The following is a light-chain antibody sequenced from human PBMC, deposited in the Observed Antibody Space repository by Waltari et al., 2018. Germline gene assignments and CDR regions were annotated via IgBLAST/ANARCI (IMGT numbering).Light chain of an antibody. CDR1: QSLSDN. V-gene: IGKV3-15*01. CDR3: QQYNTWPPIT. Sequence: EIVMTQSPATLSVSPGERATLSCRASQSLSDNLAWYQQKPGQAPGLLIYGASTRATGIPARFSGSGSGTDFTLTISSLQSEDFAIYYCQQYNTWPPITFGRGTRLEIK. CDR2: GAS. J-gene: IGKJ5*01.